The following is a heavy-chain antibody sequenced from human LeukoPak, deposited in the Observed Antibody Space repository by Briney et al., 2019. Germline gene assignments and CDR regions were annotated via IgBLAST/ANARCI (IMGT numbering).Heavy chain of an antibody. CDR3: ERGGGGDGSGWSTTDY. Sequence: PGGSLRLSCVASGFTFSNYWMSWVRQAPGKGLEWVANINQDGSEKYDVDSAKGRFTISRDNAKNALYLQMNSVRVDDTAVYYWERGGGGDGSGWSTTDYWGQGTRVTISS. J-gene: IGHJ4*02. CDR2: INQDGSEK. D-gene: IGHD6-19*01. CDR1: GFTFSNYW. V-gene: IGHV3-7*01.